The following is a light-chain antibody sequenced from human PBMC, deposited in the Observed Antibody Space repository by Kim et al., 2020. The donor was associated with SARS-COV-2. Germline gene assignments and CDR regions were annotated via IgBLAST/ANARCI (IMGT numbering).Light chain of an antibody. Sequence: SSELTQDPVVSVALGQTVRITCQGDSLRTYYASWYQQKPGQAPILVIYARNNRASGIPDRFSGFSSGNTASLTITGAQAEDEADYYCKSRDSSGNLLVFG. CDR3: KSRDSSGNLLV. J-gene: IGLJ3*02. CDR2: ARN. CDR1: SLRTYY. V-gene: IGLV3-19*01.